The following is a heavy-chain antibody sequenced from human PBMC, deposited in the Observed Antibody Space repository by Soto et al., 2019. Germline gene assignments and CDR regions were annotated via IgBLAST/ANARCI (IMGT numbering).Heavy chain of an antibody. Sequence: QVQLQESGPGLVKPSQTLSLTCTVSGGSISSGGYYWSWIRQHPGKGLEWIGYIYYRGSTYYNPALKSRVTISVDSSKNQFSLKLSSVTAADTPVYYCAIDHCGDCYYFDYWGQGTLVTVSS. CDR1: GGSISSGGYY. V-gene: IGHV4-31*03. CDR2: IYYRGST. J-gene: IGHJ4*02. D-gene: IGHD2-21*02. CDR3: AIDHCGDCYYFDY.